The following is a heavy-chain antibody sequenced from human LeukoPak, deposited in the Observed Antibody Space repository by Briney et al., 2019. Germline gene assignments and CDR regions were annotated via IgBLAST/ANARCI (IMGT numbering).Heavy chain of an antibody. V-gene: IGHV4-39*01. CDR2: IYYSGST. Sequence: PSETLSLTCTVSGGSISSSSYYWGWIRQPPGKGLEWIGSIYYSGSTYYNPSLKSRVTISVDTSKNQFSLKLSSVTAADTAVYYCARQVVDNWFDPWGQGTLVTVSS. CDR1: GGSISSSSYY. J-gene: IGHJ5*02. CDR3: ARQVVDNWFDP. D-gene: IGHD5-12*01.